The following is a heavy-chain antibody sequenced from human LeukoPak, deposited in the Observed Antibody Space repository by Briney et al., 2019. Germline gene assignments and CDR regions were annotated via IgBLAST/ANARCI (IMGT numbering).Heavy chain of an antibody. D-gene: IGHD3-10*01. CDR2: ISGSGGST. V-gene: IGHV3-23*01. J-gene: IGHJ4*02. CDR3: AKRGMARGVSDFDY. CDR1: GFTFSSYA. Sequence: GGSLRLSCAASGFTFSSYAMSWVRQAPGKGLEWVSAISGSGGSTYYADSVKGRFTISRDNSKNTLYLQMNSLRAEDTAVYCCAKRGMARGVSDFDYWGQGTLVTVSS.